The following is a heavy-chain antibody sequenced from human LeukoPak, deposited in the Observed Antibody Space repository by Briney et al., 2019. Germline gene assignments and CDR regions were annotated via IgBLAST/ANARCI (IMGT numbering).Heavy chain of an antibody. Sequence: GGSLRPSCAASRFTFNNYAMNWVRQAPGKGLEWVSVISGSGDSTKYADSVKGRFTISRDNSKNTLYLQMNSLRAEDTALYYCATGLSGGWYYFDYWGQGTLVTVSS. J-gene: IGHJ4*02. CDR1: RFTFNNYA. CDR3: ATGLSGGWYYFDY. CDR2: ISGSGDST. V-gene: IGHV3-23*01. D-gene: IGHD6-19*01.